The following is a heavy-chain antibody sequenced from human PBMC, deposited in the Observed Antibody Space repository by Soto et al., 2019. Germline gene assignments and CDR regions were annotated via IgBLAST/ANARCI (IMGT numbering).Heavy chain of an antibody. CDR1: GFTFSSYA. D-gene: IGHD1-1*01. J-gene: IGHJ6*02. V-gene: IGHV3-23*01. CDR2: ISGSGGST. Sequence: GGSLRLSCAASGFTFSSYAMSWVRQAPGKGLEWVSAISGSGGSTYYADSVKGRFTISRDNSKNTLYLQMNSLRAEDTAVYYCAKEGLQLVPEGGYYYYGMDVWGQGTTVTVSS. CDR3: AKEGLQLVPEGGYYYYGMDV.